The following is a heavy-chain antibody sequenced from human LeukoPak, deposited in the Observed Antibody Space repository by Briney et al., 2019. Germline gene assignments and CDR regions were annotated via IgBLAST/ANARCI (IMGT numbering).Heavy chain of an antibody. CDR1: GYTFTSYD. CDR3: ARMSYYDSSGDNWFDP. D-gene: IGHD3-22*01. V-gene: IGHV1-8*01. CDR2: MNPNSGNT. Sequence: ASVKVSCKASGYTFTSYDINWVRQATGQGLEWMGWMNPNSGNTGYAQKLQGRVTMTRDTSISTAYMELSSLRSEDTAVYYCARMSYYDSSGDNWFDPWGQGTLVTVSS. J-gene: IGHJ5*02.